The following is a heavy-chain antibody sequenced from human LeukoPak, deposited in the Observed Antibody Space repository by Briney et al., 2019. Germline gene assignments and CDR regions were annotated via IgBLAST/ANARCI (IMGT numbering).Heavy chain of an antibody. V-gene: IGHV1-69*13. CDR2: IIPIFGTA. J-gene: IGHJ4*02. D-gene: IGHD6-6*01. CDR3: ARDMEYSSSSGTEFDY. Sequence: SVKVSCKASGGTFSSYAISWVRQAPGQGLEWMGGIIPIFGTANYAQKFQGRVTITADESTSTAYMELSSPRSEDTAVYYCARDMEYSSSSGTEFDYWGQGTLVTVSS. CDR1: GGTFSSYA.